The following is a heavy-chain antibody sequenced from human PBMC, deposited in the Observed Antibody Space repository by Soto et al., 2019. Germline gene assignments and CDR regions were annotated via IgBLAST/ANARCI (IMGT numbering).Heavy chain of an antibody. CDR2: ISGSGGST. J-gene: IGHJ4*02. CDR3: AKARGSGSYYEGFDY. Sequence: GGSLRLSCAASGFTFSSYAMSWVRQAPGKGLEWVSAISGSGGSTYYADSVKGRFTISRDNSKNTLYLQMKSLRAEDTAVYYCAKARGSGSYYEGFDYWGQGTLVTVSS. D-gene: IGHD3-10*01. V-gene: IGHV3-23*01. CDR1: GFTFSSYA.